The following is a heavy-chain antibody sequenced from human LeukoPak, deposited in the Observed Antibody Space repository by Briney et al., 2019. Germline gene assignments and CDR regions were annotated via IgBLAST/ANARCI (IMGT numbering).Heavy chain of an antibody. D-gene: IGHD6-13*01. J-gene: IGHJ5*02. V-gene: IGHV1-8*01. CDR2: MNPKSGNT. CDR1: GYSFTTYD. CDR3: AKATTTIAAVPHNP. Sequence: GASVKVSCKASGYSFTTYDVNWVRQAPGQGLEWMGWMNPKSGNTGYAPKFQGRATMTRNTSIDTAFMELKSLSFEDTAVYYCAKATTTIAAVPHNPWGQGTLVTVSS.